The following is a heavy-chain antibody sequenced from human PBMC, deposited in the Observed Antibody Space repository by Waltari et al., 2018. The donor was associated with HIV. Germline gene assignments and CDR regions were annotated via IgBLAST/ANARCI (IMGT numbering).Heavy chain of an antibody. CDR2: INSDGSST. Sequence: EVQLVESGGGLVQPGGSLRLSCAASGFTFSSYWMHWVRQAPGKGLVGVSRINSDGSSTSYADSVKGRFTISRDNAKNTLYLQMNSLRAEDTAVYYCARDPRWDGYCQHWGQGTLVTVSS. V-gene: IGHV3-74*01. CDR1: GFTFSSYW. J-gene: IGHJ1*01. CDR3: ARDPRWDGYCQH. D-gene: IGHD1-26*01.